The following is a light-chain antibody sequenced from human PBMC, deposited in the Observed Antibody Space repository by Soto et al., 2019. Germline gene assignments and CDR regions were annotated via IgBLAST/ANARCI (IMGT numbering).Light chain of an antibody. CDR2: RNN. V-gene: IGLV1-47*01. J-gene: IGLJ3*02. CDR3: AAWDDSLSGRV. Sequence: QSVLTQPPSVSGTPGQRVTISCSGSSSNIGSDYVYWFQQLPGTAPKVLIYRNNQRPSGVPERFSGSKSGTSASLAISGLRSEDEADYYCAAWDDSLSGRVFGGGTKLTVL. CDR1: SSNIGSDY.